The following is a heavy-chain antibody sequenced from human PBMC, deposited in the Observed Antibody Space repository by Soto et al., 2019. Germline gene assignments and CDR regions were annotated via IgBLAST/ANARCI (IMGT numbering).Heavy chain of an antibody. CDR2: INPSGGST. J-gene: IGHJ6*02. D-gene: IGHD6-13*01. V-gene: IGHV1-46*01. CDR1: GYTFTSYY. Sequence: QVQLVQSGAEVKKPGASVKVSCKASGYTFTSYYMHWVRQAPGQGLEWMGIINPSGGSTSYAQKFQGRVTMTRDTSTSTVYMELSSLRSEDTAVYYCARENIKAAAGTYSYGMDVWGQGTTVTVSS. CDR3: ARENIKAAAGTYSYGMDV.